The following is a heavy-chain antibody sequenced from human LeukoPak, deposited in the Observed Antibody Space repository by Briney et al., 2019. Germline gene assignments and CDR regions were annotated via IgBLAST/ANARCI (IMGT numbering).Heavy chain of an antibody. J-gene: IGHJ4*02. CDR3: AREAKYYYDSSGYYDY. Sequence: PSETLSLNCTVSGGSSSSYYWGWIRHPPGKGRKGIVYIYYSGSTNYNPSLKSRVTISVDTSKNQFSLKLSSVTAADTAVYYCAREAKYYYDSSGYYDYWGQGTLVTVSS. V-gene: IGHV4-59*01. D-gene: IGHD3-22*01. CDR1: GGSSSSYY. CDR2: IYYSGST.